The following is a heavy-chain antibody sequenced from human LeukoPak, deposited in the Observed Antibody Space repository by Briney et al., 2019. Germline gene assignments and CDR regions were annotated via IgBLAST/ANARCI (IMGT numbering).Heavy chain of an antibody. J-gene: IGHJ3*02. CDR2: IYYSGST. V-gene: IGHV4-39*07. CDR3: ARGPGATASAFDI. D-gene: IGHD1-26*01. CDR1: GGSIISSSYY. Sequence: SETLSHTCTVSGGSIISSSYYWGWIRQPPGKGLEWIGSIYYSGSTNYKPSLKSRVTMSVDTSKNQYSLKLSSVTAADTAVYYCARGPGATASAFDIWGQGTMVTVSS.